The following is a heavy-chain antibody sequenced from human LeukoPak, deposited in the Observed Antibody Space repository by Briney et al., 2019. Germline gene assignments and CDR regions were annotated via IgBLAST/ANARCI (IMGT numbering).Heavy chain of an antibody. Sequence: PSETLSLTCTVSGVSISSHYLNWIRQPPGKGLEWIGYIYGSGRTNYNPSLKSRVTMSVDTSKNQFSLKLSSVTAADTAVYYCARFLRTSSGSYFDYWGQGTLVTVSS. D-gene: IGHD1-26*01. V-gene: IGHV4-4*09. J-gene: IGHJ4*02. CDR1: GVSISSHY. CDR2: IYGSGRT. CDR3: ARFLRTSSGSYFDY.